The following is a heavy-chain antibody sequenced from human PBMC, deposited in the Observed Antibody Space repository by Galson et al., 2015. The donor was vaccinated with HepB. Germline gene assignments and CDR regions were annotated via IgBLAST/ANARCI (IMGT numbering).Heavy chain of an antibody. D-gene: IGHD3-10*01. CDR3: ARGMVRGVIITEDGMDV. V-gene: IGHV3-48*03. Sequence: SLRLSCAASGFTFSSYEMNWVRQAPGKGLEWVSYISSSGSTIYYADSVKGRFTISRDNAKNSLYLQMNSLRAEDTAVYYCARGMVRGVIITEDGMDVWGQGTTVTVSS. J-gene: IGHJ6*02. CDR1: GFTFSSYE. CDR2: ISSSGSTI.